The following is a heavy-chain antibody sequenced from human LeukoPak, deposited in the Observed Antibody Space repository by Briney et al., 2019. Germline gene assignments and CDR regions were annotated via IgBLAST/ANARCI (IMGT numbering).Heavy chain of an antibody. CDR3: ARGKPVTGTPDYYSYGMDV. J-gene: IGHJ6*02. D-gene: IGHD1-20*01. V-gene: IGHV3-53*01. CDR1: EFTVSSTY. CDR2: MYSFGNT. Sequence: WGSLRLSCAVSEFTVSSTYMSWVRQAPGKGLEWVSLMYSFGNTYYADSVKGRFTISRDNSKNTLYLQMNSLRAEDTALYYCARGKPVTGTPDYYSYGMDVWGQGTMVIVSS.